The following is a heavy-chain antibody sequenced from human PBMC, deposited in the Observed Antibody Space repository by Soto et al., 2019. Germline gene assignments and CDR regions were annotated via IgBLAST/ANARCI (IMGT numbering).Heavy chain of an antibody. D-gene: IGHD3-22*01. J-gene: IGHJ5*02. CDR1: GYTFTGYY. Sequence: ASVKVYCKASGYTFTGYYMHWVRQAPGQGLEWMGWINPNSGGTNYAQKFQGRVTMTRDTSISTAYMELSRLRSDDTAVYYCARGRMIVVVNNWFDPWGQGTLVTVSS. CDR3: ARGRMIVVVNNWFDP. V-gene: IGHV1-2*02. CDR2: INPNSGGT.